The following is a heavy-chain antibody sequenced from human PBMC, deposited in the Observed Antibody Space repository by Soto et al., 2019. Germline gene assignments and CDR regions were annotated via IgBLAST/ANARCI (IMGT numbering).Heavy chain of an antibody. J-gene: IGHJ5*02. V-gene: IGHV3-30*04. CDR3: ARAFNQYSSSSCFDP. CDR1: GFTFSSYA. CDR2: ISYDGSNK. D-gene: IGHD6-6*01. Sequence: GGSLRLSCAASGFTFSSYAMHWVRQAPGKGLEWVAVISYDGSNKYYADSVKVRFTISRDNSKNTLYLQMNSLRAEDTAVYYGARAFNQYSSSSCFDPWGQGTLVTVSS.